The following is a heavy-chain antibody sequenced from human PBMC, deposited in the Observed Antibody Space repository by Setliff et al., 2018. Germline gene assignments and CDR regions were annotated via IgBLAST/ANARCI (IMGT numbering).Heavy chain of an antibody. CDR2: IDPKTGGT. J-gene: IGHJ3*01. Sequence: ASVKVSCKTSGYAFTDNYIHWVRQAPGQGLEWMGWIDPKTGGTNLAQKFQGWVSMTRDTSITTAYMELSRLTSDDMAVYFCARSDHLVVDGFDVWGQGTMVTVSS. V-gene: IGHV1-2*04. CDR3: ARSDHLVVDGFDV. D-gene: IGHD3-16*01. CDR1: GYAFTDNY.